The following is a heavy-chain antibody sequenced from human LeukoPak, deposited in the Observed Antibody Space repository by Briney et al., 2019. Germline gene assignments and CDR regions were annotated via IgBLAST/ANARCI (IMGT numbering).Heavy chain of an antibody. D-gene: IGHD2-15*01. CDR3: ARDFYFGYCSGGSCYYFDY. J-gene: IGHJ4*02. V-gene: IGHV1-46*01. CDR2: INPSGGST. Sequence: VASVKVSCKASGGTFSSYAISWVRQAPGQGLEWMGIINPSGGSTSYAQKFQGRVTMTRGTSTSTVYMELSSLRSEDTAVYYCARDFYFGYCSGGSCYYFDYWGQGTLVTVSS. CDR1: GGTFSSYA.